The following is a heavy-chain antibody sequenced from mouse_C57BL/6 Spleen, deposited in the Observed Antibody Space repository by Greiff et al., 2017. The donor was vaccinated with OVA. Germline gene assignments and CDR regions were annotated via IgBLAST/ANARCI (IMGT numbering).Heavy chain of an antibody. CDR3: AREGITTRGFDY. J-gene: IGHJ2*01. CDR1: GFTFSSYA. V-gene: IGHV5-4*01. CDR2: ISDGGSYT. D-gene: IGHD2-4*01. Sequence: EVQLVESGGGLVKPGGSLKLSCAASGFTFSSYAMSWVRQTPEKRLEWVATISDGGSYTYYPDNVKGRFTISRDNAKNNLYLQMSHLKSEDTAMYYCAREGITTRGFDYWGQGTTLTVSS.